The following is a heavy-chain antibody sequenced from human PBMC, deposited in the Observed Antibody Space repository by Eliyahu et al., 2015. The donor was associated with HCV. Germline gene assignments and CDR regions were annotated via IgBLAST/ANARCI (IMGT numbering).Heavy chain of an antibody. CDR3: ARQVPWFDP. Sequence: QVQLQQWGAGLLKPSETLSLTCAVYGGSFSGYYWSXXRXXPGKGLEWIXEXTPSGGTNYNPSLKSRVTISVDTSKNQFSLKLSSVTAADTAVYYCARQVPWFDPWGQGTLVTVSS. CDR1: GGSFSGYY. V-gene: IGHV4-34*01. J-gene: IGHJ5*02. CDR2: XTPSGGT.